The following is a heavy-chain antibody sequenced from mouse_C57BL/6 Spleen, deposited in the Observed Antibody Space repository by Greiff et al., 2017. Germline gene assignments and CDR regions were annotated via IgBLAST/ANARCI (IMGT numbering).Heavy chain of an antibody. CDR2: IDPSDSYT. J-gene: IGHJ4*01. CDR1: GYTFTSYW. Sequence: VKLQQPGAELVMPGASVKLFCKASGYTFTSYWMHWVKQRPGQGLEWIGEIDPSDSYTNYNQKFKGNSTLTVDKSSSTAYMQLSSLTSEDSAVYYCARNYGSSLYAMDYWGQGTSVTVSS. V-gene: IGHV1-69*01. D-gene: IGHD1-1*01. CDR3: ARNYGSSLYAMDY.